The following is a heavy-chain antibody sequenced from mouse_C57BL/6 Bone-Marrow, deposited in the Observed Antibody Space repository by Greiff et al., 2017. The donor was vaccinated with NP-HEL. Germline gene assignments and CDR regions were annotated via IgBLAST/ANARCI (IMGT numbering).Heavy chain of an antibody. V-gene: IGHV1-81*01. Sequence: QVQLQQSGAELARPGASVKLSCTASGYTFTSTGISWVKQRTGQGLEWIGEIYPRSGNTYYNEKFKGKATLTADKSSSTAYMELRSLTSEDSAGYFCARFMGFAYWGQGTLVTVSA. D-gene: IGHD1-2*01. CDR2: IYPRSGNT. J-gene: IGHJ3*01. CDR1: GYTFTSTG. CDR3: ARFMGFAY.